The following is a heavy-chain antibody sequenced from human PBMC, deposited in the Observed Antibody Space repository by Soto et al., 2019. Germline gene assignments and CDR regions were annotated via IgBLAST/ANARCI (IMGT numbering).Heavy chain of an antibody. CDR1: GFTLGTYS. CDR2: ISSSSSII. CDR3: ARPYSNRWSIYYGMDV. V-gene: IGHV3-48*02. Sequence: DVQLVESGGGLVQPGGSLRLSCADSGFTLGTYSMNWVRQAPVKGLEWISYISSSSSIIYYADSVKGRFTISRDNARSSLYLQMNSLSDEDTAVYYCARPYSNRWSIYYGMDVWGQGTTVIVSS. D-gene: IGHD6-13*01. J-gene: IGHJ6*02.